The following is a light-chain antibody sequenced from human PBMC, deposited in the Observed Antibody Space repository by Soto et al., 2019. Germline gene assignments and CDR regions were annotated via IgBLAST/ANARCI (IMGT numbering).Light chain of an antibody. CDR2: LGS. CDR3: MRALQTPLT. V-gene: IGKV2-28*01. CDR1: QILLHSNGNNY. J-gene: IGKJ4*01. Sequence: DIVITQSPLSLPVTPGEPASISCISSQILLHSNGNNYLDWYLQKPGQSPQLLIYLGSNRASGVPDRFSGSGSGTDFTLKISRVEAEDVGVYYCMRALQTPLTFGGGTKVEI.